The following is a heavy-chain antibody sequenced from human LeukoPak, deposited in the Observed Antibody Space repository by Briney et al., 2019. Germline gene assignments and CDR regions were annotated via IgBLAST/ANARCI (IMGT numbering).Heavy chain of an antibody. Sequence: PGGSLRLSCAASGFTFSSYEMHWVRQAPGKGLEWVSVISGAGRSIYYADSVKGRFTISRDNSKNTLYLQMNSLRAEDTAVYYCAKELWHSSGLGPLWFDPWGQGTLVTVSS. D-gene: IGHD6-19*01. CDR1: GFTFSSYE. CDR3: AKELWHSSGLGPLWFDP. J-gene: IGHJ5*02. CDR2: ISGAGRSI. V-gene: IGHV3-23*01.